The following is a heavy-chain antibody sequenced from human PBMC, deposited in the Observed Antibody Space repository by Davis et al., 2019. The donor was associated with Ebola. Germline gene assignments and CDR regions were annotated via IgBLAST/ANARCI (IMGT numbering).Heavy chain of an antibody. V-gene: IGHV4-31*03. CDR1: GGSISSGGYY. J-gene: IGHJ6*03. Sequence: LRLSCTVSGGSISSGGYYWSWIRQHPGKGLEWIGYIYYSGSTYYNPSLKSRVTISVDTSKNQFSLKLSSVTAADTAVYYCARGYQDVGWYYYYYYMDVWGKGTTVTVSS. CDR3: ARGYQDVGWYYYYYYMDV. CDR2: IYYSGST. D-gene: IGHD2-15*01.